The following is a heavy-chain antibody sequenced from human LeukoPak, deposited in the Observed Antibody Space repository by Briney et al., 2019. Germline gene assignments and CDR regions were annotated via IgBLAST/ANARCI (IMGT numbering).Heavy chain of an antibody. CDR1: GFTFSSYE. J-gene: IGHJ4*02. D-gene: IGHD5-12*01. CDR3: ARGWISDSFDY. CDR2: ISSSGSNI. Sequence: PGGSLRLSCAASGFTFSSYEMNWVRQAPGKGLEGVSYISSSGSNIYYADSVKGRFTISRDNAKNSLYLQMNSMRAEDTAVYYCARGWISDSFDYWGQGTLVTVSS. V-gene: IGHV3-48*03.